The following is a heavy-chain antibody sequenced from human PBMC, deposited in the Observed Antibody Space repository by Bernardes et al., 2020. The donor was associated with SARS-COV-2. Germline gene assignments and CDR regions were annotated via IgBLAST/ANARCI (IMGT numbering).Heavy chain of an antibody. CDR3: ARVEGFCSGGTCFSLFYFDH. Sequence: ASVKVSCKASGYTYTNYGIGWVRQAPGHGLEWLGWISGYNGNTNYARHLQDRISMTSDLSTNTAFMQLRRLRSVDTAVYYCARVEGFCSGGTCFSLFYFDHWGQGTLVSVSS. CDR2: ISGYNGNT. J-gene: IGHJ4*02. V-gene: IGHV1-18*04. D-gene: IGHD2-15*01. CDR1: GYTYTNYG.